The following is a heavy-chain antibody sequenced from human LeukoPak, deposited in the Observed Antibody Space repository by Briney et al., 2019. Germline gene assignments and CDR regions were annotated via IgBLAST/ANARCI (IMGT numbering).Heavy chain of an antibody. CDR3: AKSDHSSGYVYFDY. CDR2: ISGSGGST. D-gene: IGHD3-22*01. J-gene: IGHJ4*02. Sequence: GGSLTLSCAASGFTFSSYAMSWVRQAPGKGLEWVSAISGSGGSTYYADSVKGRFTISRDNSKNTLYLQMNSLRAEDTAVYYCAKSDHSSGYVYFDYWGQGTLVTVSS. V-gene: IGHV3-23*01. CDR1: GFTFSSYA.